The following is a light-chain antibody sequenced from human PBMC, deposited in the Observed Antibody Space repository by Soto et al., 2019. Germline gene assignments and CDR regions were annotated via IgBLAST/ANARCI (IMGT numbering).Light chain of an antibody. CDR1: QSVDSH. CDR2: AAS. Sequence: EIVLTQSPASLSLYPGERATLSCRASQSVDSHLVWYQQKPGQAPRLLIFAASNRATGIPVRFSGSGYGTDFTLAINRLEPDDFAVYYCQQRSDWPITFGQGTRLEIK. V-gene: IGKV3-11*01. J-gene: IGKJ5*01. CDR3: QQRSDWPIT.